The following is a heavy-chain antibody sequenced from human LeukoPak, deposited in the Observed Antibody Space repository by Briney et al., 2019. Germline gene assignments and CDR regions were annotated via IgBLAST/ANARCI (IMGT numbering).Heavy chain of an antibody. Sequence: GGSLRLSCAASGFTFSSYEMNWVRQAPGKGLEWVSYISSSGSTIYYADSVKGRLTISRDNAKNSLYLQMNRLRAEDTAVYYCARSPPWGYYDSSGYFALYFDYWGQGTLVTVSS. CDR1: GFTFSSYE. V-gene: IGHV3-48*03. J-gene: IGHJ4*02. CDR2: ISSSGSTI. D-gene: IGHD3-22*01. CDR3: ARSPPWGYYDSSGYFALYFDY.